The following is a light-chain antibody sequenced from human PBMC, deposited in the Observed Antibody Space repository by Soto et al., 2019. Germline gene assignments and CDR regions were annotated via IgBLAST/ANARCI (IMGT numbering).Light chain of an antibody. V-gene: IGKV3-20*01. J-gene: IGKJ1*01. CDR2: ASS. CDR1: QSRGSNF. Sequence: EIVLTPSPCTLSLSPGERATFPCKTSQSRGSNFLAWYQHKPRQATSLLIYASSNRATGIPDRLSGGGSGTVFTLTISRLEPEYSAVYYCQQYGSSGTFGQGTKVDIK. CDR3: QQYGSSGT.